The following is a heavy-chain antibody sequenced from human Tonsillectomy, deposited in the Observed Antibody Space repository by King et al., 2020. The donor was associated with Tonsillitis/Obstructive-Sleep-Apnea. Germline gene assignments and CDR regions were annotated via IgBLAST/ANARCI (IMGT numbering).Heavy chain of an antibody. CDR1: GFTFSSYG. Sequence: QLVQSGGGVVQPGRSLRLSCAASGFTFSSYGMHGVRQAPGKGLEWWAVISYDGSNKYFADSVKGRFTISRDNSKNTLYLEMNSLRAEDTAVYYCAKGTWFGELFSGFDYWGQGTLVTVSS. V-gene: IGHV3-30*18. J-gene: IGHJ4*02. CDR2: ISYDGSNK. CDR3: AKGTWFGELFSGFDY. D-gene: IGHD3-10*01.